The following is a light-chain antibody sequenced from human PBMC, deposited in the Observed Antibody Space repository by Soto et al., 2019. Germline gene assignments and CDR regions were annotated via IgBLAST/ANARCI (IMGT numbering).Light chain of an antibody. CDR3: CSYAGSSTFVV. CDR1: SSDVGSYNL. J-gene: IGLJ2*01. CDR2: EGS. Sequence: QSALTQPASVSGSPGQSITISCTGTSSDVGSYNLVSWYQQHPGKAPKVMIYEGSKRPSGVSNRFSGSKSGNTASLTISGLQAEDEADSYCCSYAGSSTFVVFGGGTKLTVL. V-gene: IGLV2-23*03.